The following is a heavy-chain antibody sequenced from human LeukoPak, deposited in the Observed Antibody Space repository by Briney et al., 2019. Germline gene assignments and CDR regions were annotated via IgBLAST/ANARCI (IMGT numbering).Heavy chain of an antibody. V-gene: IGHV3-30*04. J-gene: IGHJ4*02. D-gene: IGHD2-21*02. Sequence: GRSLRLSCAASGFTFSSYAMHWVRQAPGKGLEWVAVILYDGRNKYYADSVKGRFIISRDNSKNTLYLQMNSLRAEDTAVYYCARDRLTYCGGDCGLDYWGQGTPVTVSS. CDR1: GFTFSSYA. CDR3: ARDRLTYCGGDCGLDY. CDR2: ILYDGRNK.